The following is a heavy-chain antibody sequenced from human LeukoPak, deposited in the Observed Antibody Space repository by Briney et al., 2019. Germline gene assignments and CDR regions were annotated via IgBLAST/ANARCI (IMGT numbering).Heavy chain of an antibody. J-gene: IGHJ4*02. D-gene: IGHD3-22*01. V-gene: IGHV4-59*01. CDR1: GGSISSYY. CDR3: ARDRGSTGYFDY. CDR2: IYYSGST. Sequence: PSETLSLTCTVSGGSISSYYWSWIRQPPGKGLEWIGCIYYSGSTNYNPSLKSRVTMSVDTSNNQISLKLSSVTAADTAVYYCARDRGSTGYFDYWGQGTLVTLSS.